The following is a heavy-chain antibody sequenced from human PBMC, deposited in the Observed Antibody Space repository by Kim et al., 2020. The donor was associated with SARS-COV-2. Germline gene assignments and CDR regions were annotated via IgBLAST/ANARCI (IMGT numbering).Heavy chain of an antibody. CDR3: ARMIAAPQGWFDP. Sequence: SETLSLTCAVYGGSFSGYYWSWIRQPPGKGLEWIGEINHSGSTNYNPSLKSRVTISVDTSKNQFSLKLSSVTAADTAVYYCARMIAAPQGWFDPWGQGTLVTVSS. V-gene: IGHV4-34*01. J-gene: IGHJ5*02. D-gene: IGHD6-6*01. CDR1: GGSFSGYY. CDR2: INHSGST.